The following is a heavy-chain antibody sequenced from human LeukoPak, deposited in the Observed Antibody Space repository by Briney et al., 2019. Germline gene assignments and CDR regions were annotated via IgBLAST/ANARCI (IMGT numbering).Heavy chain of an antibody. CDR3: ARIEEGPVTTYTYFDY. CDR2: IKPDGSEI. V-gene: IGHV3-7*01. J-gene: IGHJ4*02. Sequence: GGSLRLSCAASGFSFSRYWMSWVRQAPVRGLEWVANIKPDGSEIYYVDSVKGRFTISRDNAKSSLYLQMNSLRAEDTAVYYCARIEEGPVTTYTYFDYWGQGTLVTVSS. D-gene: IGHD4-17*01. CDR1: GFSFSRYW.